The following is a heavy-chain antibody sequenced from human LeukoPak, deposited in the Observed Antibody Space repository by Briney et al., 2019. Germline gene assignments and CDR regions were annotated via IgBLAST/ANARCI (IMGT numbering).Heavy chain of an antibody. CDR2: ISDSGGST. CDR1: YITDSSFA. D-gene: IGHD3-3*01. Sequence: GRTLRLSCAAYYITDSSFARKWVRQAPGKGLEKHSTISDSGGSTYYADSVRGRFTISRDNSKDTLYVQMNSLRAEDAAVYYCAKSHSGVRRGYFDYWGHGALVTVSS. CDR3: AKSHSGVRRGYFDY. J-gene: IGHJ4*01. V-gene: IGHV3-23*01.